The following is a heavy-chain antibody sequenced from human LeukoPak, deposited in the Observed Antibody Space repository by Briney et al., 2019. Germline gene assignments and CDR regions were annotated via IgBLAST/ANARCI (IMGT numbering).Heavy chain of an antibody. Sequence: PGGSLRLSCAASGFTVSSNYMSWVRQAPGKGLEWVSVIYSGGSTYYADSVKGRFTISRDNSKNTLYLQMNSLGAEDTAVYYCARTAYSTSSLGFWGQGTLVTVSS. V-gene: IGHV3-66*01. D-gene: IGHD6-6*01. CDR3: ARTAYSTSSLGF. J-gene: IGHJ4*02. CDR1: GFTVSSNY. CDR2: IYSGGST.